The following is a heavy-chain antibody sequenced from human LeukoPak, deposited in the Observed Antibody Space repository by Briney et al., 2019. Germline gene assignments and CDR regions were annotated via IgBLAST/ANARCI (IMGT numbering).Heavy chain of an antibody. CDR3: ARVSYLDYYDSSGYYADY. J-gene: IGHJ4*02. CDR1: GYTFTSYG. Sequence: ASVRVSCKASGYTFTSYGISWGRQAPGQGREGRGGSSAYNGNTNYAQKRQGRVTMTTDTSTRTASMELRSMRSDDTAVYYCARVSYLDYYDSSGYYADYWGQGTLVTVSS. V-gene: IGHV1-18*01. CDR2: SSAYNGNT. D-gene: IGHD3-22*01.